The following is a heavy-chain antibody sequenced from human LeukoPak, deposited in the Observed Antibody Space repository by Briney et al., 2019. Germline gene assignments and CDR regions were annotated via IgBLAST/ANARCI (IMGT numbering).Heavy chain of an antibody. CDR1: GFTFSSYA. CDR3: VRDTKDY. V-gene: IGHV3-30*04. D-gene: IGHD2-8*01. Sequence: PGGSLRLSCAASGFTFSSYAMHWVRQAPGKGLEWVAVISYDGSNKYYADSVKGRFTISRDNTKNSLYLQLNSLRADDTALYYCVRDTKDYWGQGTLVTVSS. CDR2: ISYDGSNK. J-gene: IGHJ4*02.